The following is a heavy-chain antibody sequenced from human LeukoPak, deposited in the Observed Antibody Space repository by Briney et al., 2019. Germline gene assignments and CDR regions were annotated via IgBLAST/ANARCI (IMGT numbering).Heavy chain of an antibody. CDR2: ISGNGGST. CDR3: AKETFYYESSGYFVLDH. V-gene: IGHV3-23*01. J-gene: IGHJ4*02. CDR1: GFSFSSYA. Sequence: GGSLRLSCEASGFSFSSYAMSWVRQAPGKGLEWVSVISGNGGSTKYADSVKGRFSISRDNSKNTLYLHLNSLRAEDTAEYYCAKETFYYESSGYFVLDHWGQGTVVTVSS. D-gene: IGHD3-22*01.